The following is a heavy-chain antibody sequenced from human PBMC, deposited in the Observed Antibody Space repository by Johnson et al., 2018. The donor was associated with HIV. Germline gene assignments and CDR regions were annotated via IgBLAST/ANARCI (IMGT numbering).Heavy chain of an antibody. J-gene: IGHJ3*02. CDR2: ISYDGSNK. CDR3: ARAPGAGDAFDI. V-gene: IGHV3-30*14. Sequence: QVQLVESGGGVVQPGRSLRLSCAASGFTFSSYAMHWVRQAPGKGLEWVAVISYDGSNKYYADSVKGRFTISRDNSKNTLYLHMNSLRAEDTAVYYCARAPGAGDAFDIWGQGTMVTVSS. D-gene: IGHD7-27*01. CDR1: GFTFSSYA.